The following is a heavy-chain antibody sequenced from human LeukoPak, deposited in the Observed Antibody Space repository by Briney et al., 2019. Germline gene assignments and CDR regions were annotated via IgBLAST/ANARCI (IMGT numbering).Heavy chain of an antibody. CDR2: IYYSGST. CDR1: GGSISSSSYY. CDR3: ARGSYSFDSSSSPLGPLFDS. D-gene: IGHD3-22*01. V-gene: IGHV4-39*07. J-gene: IGHJ4*02. Sequence: MPSETLSLTCTVSGGSISSSSYYWGWIRQPPGKGLEWIGSIYYSGSTYYNPSLKSRVTISVDTSKNQFSLKLSSVTAADTAVYYCARGSYSFDSSSSPLGPLFDSWGQGTLVTVSS.